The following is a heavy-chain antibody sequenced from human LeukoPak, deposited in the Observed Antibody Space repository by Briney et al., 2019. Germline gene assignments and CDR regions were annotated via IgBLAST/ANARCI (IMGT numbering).Heavy chain of an antibody. CDR1: GGSFSGYY. V-gene: IGHV4-34*01. D-gene: IGHD1-26*01. Sequence: SETLSLTCAAYGGSFSGYYWSWIRQPPGKGLEWIGEINHSGSTNYNPSLKSRVTISVDTSKNQFSLKLSSVTAADTAVYYCAREWELHRDAFDIWGQGTMVTVSS. CDR3: AREWELHRDAFDI. J-gene: IGHJ3*02. CDR2: INHSGST.